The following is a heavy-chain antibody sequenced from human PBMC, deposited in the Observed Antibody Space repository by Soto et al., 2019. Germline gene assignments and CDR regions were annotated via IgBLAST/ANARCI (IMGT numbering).Heavy chain of an antibody. D-gene: IGHD3-22*01. CDR1: GYTLTELS. J-gene: IGHJ5*02. V-gene: IGHV1-24*01. Sequence: ASVKVSCKVSGYTLTELSMHWVRQAPGKGLEWMGGFDPEDGETIYAQKFQGRVTMTEDTSPDTAYMELSSLRSEDTAVYYCATDGYSGGYLGGFDPWGQGTLVTVSS. CDR3: ATDGYSGGYLGGFDP. CDR2: FDPEDGET.